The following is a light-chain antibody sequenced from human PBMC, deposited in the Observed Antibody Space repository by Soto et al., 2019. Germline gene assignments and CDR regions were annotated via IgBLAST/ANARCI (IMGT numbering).Light chain of an antibody. V-gene: IGLV7-46*01. Sequence: QAVVTQEPSLTVSPGGTVTLTCGSSTGAVTSDHYPYWFQQKPGQAPRTLIYDTSNKHSWTPARFSGSLLGGKAALTLSGAQPEDEAEYCCLLSSSDGRKLFGGGTKLTVL. J-gene: IGLJ2*01. CDR3: LLSSSDGRKL. CDR2: DTS. CDR1: TGAVTSDHY.